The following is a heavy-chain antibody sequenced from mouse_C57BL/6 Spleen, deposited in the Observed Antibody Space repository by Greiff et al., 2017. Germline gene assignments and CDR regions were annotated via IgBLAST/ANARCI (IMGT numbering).Heavy chain of an antibody. Sequence: ESGAELVRPGASVTLSCKASGYTFTDYEMHWVKQTPVHGLEWIGAIDPETGGTAYNQKFKGKAILTADKSSSTAYMELRSLTSEDSAVYYCTRIATVEGYWGQGTTLTVSS. CDR1: GYTFTDYE. J-gene: IGHJ2*01. CDR3: TRIATVEGY. V-gene: IGHV1-15*01. D-gene: IGHD1-1*01. CDR2: IDPETGGT.